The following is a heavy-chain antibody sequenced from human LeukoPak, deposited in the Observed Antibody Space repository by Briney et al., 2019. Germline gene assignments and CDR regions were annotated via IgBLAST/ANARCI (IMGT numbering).Heavy chain of an antibody. Sequence: PSDTLSLTCTVSVACVSSGMYYRRWMRPPPGQGLEWGGTLYYSGSTNYNPSLKSRVTISVDTSKNQFSLKLSSVTAADTAVYYCARDYCTTTRCYPNYFDYWGQGTLVTVSS. D-gene: IGHD2-2*01. V-gene: IGHV4-61*01. J-gene: IGHJ4*02. CDR1: VACVSSGMYY. CDR3: ARDYCTTTRCYPNYFDY. CDR2: LYYSGST.